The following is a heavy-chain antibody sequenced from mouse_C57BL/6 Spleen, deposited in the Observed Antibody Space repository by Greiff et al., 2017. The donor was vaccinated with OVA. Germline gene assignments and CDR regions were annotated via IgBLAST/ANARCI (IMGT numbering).Heavy chain of an antibody. D-gene: IGHD4-1*01. CDR3: ARESNWGNYFDY. CDR1: GFTFSSYA. CDR2: ISDGGSYT. V-gene: IGHV5-4*01. J-gene: IGHJ2*01. Sequence: EVQVVESGGGLVKPGGSLKLSCAASGFTFSSYAMSWVRQTPEKRLEWVATISDGGSYTYYPDNVKGRFTISRDNAKNNLYLQMSHLKSEDTAMYYCARESNWGNYFDYWGQGTTLTVSS.